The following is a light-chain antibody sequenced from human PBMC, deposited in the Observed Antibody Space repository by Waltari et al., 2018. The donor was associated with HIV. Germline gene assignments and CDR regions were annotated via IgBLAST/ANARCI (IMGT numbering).Light chain of an antibody. J-gene: IGLJ2*01. Sequence: QSALTQPASVSGSPGKSITIPCIGSSSDIGAYNFVSWYQQRPGKAPKLMFYEVSDRPSGSSNRFSGSKSGITASLTISGLQADDEADYYCASYTRSGILLFGGGTRLTVL. CDR1: SSDIGAYNF. CDR2: EVS. V-gene: IGLV2-14*01. CDR3: ASYTRSGILL.